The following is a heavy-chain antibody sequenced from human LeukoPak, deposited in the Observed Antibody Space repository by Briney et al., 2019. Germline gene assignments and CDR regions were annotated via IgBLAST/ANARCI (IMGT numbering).Heavy chain of an antibody. V-gene: IGHV4-34*01. Sequence: SETLSPTCAAYGGSFSGYYWSWIRQPPGKGLHRIGEINHSGSTNYNPSLKSRVTISVDTSKNQFSLKLSSVTAADTAVYYCARGGRSLVAAQFDLWGRGTLVTVSS. CDR3: ARGGRSLVAAQFDL. D-gene: IGHD2-15*01. CDR2: INHSGST. CDR1: GGSFSGYY. J-gene: IGHJ2*01.